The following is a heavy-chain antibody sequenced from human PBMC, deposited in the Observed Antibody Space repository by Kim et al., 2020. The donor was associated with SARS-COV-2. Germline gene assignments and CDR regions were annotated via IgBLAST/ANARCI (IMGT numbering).Heavy chain of an antibody. J-gene: IGHJ5*02. Sequence: SETLSLTCTVSGGSISSYYWSWIRQPPGKGLELIGYIYYSGSTNYNPSLKSRVTISVDTSKNQFSLKLSSVTAADTAVYYCARDLFSTAKNKYCGVDCYSGWFDPWGQGTLVTVSS. CDR2: IYYSGST. V-gene: IGHV4-59*01. CDR3: ARDLFSTAKNKYCGVDCYSGWFDP. D-gene: IGHD2-21*02. CDR1: GGSISSYY.